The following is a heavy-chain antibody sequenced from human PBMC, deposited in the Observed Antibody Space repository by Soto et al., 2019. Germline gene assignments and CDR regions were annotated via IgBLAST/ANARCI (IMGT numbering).Heavy chain of an antibody. CDR3: ARWVGGSMYDNSGKYDS. CDR2: ISYDGSRT. J-gene: IGHJ5*01. V-gene: IGHV3-30*03. Sequence: QVQLVESGGGVVQPGRSLRLTCAASGFIFSGSGMHWVRQAPGKGLEWVALISYDGSRTYYADSVRDRFTISRDNVQNTLYLQMNSLRAEDTAVYFCARWVGGSMYDNSGKYDSWGQGTLVIVSS. CDR1: GFIFSGSG. D-gene: IGHD3-22*01.